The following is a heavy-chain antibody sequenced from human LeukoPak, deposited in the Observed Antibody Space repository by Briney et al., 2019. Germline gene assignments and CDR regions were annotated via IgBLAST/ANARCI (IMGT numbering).Heavy chain of an antibody. CDR2: ITPSFAAP. CDR1: GGTFSSLV. J-gene: IGHJ3*02. D-gene: IGHD3-22*01. Sequence: GASVKVSCKASGGTFSSLVFSWVRQAPGQGLEYMGGITPSFAAPNYAQKFQGRVTMGTDESTSTAYMELSSLRLEDTAVYYCAAYYYDSSGYYRHDAFDIWGQGTMVTVSS. CDR3: AAYYYDSSGYYRHDAFDI. V-gene: IGHV1-69*05.